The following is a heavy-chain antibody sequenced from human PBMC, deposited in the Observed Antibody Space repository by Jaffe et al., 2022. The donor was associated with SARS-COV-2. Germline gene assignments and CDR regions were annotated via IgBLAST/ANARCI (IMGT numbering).Heavy chain of an antibody. Sequence: EVHLVESGGDLVQPGGSLRLSCAASGFTVGNNYMRWVRQAQGKGLEWVSLIYSGGSTKYADSVRGRFTISRDSSKNTLYLQMNSLRPEDSAVYYCSTDETFGFWGQGTLVTVSS. J-gene: IGHJ4*02. V-gene: IGHV3-66*02. CDR1: GFTVGNNY. CDR3: STDETFGF. CDR2: IYSGGST.